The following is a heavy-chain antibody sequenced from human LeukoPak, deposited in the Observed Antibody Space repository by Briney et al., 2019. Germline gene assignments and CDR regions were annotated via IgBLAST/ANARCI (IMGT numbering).Heavy chain of an antibody. CDR3: NRGSGSHRAFDI. Sequence: SETLSLTCTVSGGSISSGSYYWSWIRQPPGKGLEWIGYIYHSGSTYYNPSLKSRVTISVDRSKNQFSLKLSSVTAADTAVYYCNRGSGSHRAFDIWGQGTMVTVSS. CDR1: GGSISSGSYY. V-gene: IGHV4-30-2*01. D-gene: IGHD3-10*01. J-gene: IGHJ3*02. CDR2: IYHSGST.